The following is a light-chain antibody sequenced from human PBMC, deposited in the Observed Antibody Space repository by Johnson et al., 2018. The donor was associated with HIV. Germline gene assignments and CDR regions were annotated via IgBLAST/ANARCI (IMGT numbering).Light chain of an antibody. CDR3: GTWDISLSAGGV. CDR2: ENN. J-gene: IGLJ1*01. V-gene: IGLV1-51*02. CDR1: SSNIGDNY. Sequence: QSVLTQPPSVSAVPGQKVTISCSGSSSNIGDNYVSWYQQLPGTAPKLLIYENNKRPSGIPDRFSGSKSGTSATLAITRLQTGDEADYYCGTWDISLSAGGVFGPGTKVTVL.